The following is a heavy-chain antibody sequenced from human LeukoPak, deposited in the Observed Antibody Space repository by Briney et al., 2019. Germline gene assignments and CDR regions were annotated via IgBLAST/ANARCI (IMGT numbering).Heavy chain of an antibody. CDR3: ARDRGGDKDY. D-gene: IGHD2-21*02. Sequence: PSETLSLTCTVSGGSISSSSYYWGWIRQPPGKGLEWIGSIYYSGTTYYNPSLKSRVTISVDTSKNQFSLKLSSVTAADTAVYYCARDRGGDKDYWGQGTLVTVSS. J-gene: IGHJ4*02. CDR1: GGSISSSSYY. V-gene: IGHV4-39*07. CDR2: IYYSGTT.